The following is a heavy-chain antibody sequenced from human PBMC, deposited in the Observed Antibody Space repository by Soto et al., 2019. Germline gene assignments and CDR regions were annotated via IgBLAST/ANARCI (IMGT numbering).Heavy chain of an antibody. CDR1: GGSVNSGNSY. CDR3: GRLKQEDWNRNRYWFDP. J-gene: IGHJ5*02. D-gene: IGHD1-1*01. Sequence: ETLSLTCTVSGGSVNSGNSYCAWLRQAPGKSLEWIALMSSGGTAYYSVSLTSRGTMSVDTSKNQFSLKLRSVTAADTAVYYCGRLKQEDWNRNRYWFDPWGQGSLVTVSS. CDR2: MSSGGTA. V-gene: IGHV4-39*01.